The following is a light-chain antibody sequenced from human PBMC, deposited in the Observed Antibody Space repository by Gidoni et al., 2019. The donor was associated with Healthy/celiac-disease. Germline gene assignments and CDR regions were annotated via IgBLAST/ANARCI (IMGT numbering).Light chain of an antibody. CDR3: QQYYSIPRT. CDR1: QSISSY. CDR2: AAS. Sequence: DIQMTQSPSSLSASVGDRVTITCRASQSISSYLNWYQQKPGKAPKRLIYAASSLQSGVPSRCSGSGSGTDFTLTISSLQPEDFATYYCQQYYSIPRTLGGGTKVEIK. V-gene: IGKV1-39*01. J-gene: IGKJ4*01.